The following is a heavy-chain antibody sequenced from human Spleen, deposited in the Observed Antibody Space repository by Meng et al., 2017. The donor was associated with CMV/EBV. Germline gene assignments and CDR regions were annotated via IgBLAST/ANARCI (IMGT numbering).Heavy chain of an antibody. CDR1: GGSISSSNW. V-gene: IGHV4-4*02. Sequence: GSLRLSCGVSGGSISSSNWWTWVRQSPGKGLEWIGEIYHSGSTFYNPSLMSRVTISLDKSENQFSLKLSTVTAADTAVYYCARSWGSSPSYLDYWGQGTLVTVSS. D-gene: IGHD7-27*01. CDR3: ARSWGSSPSYLDY. CDR2: IYHSGST. J-gene: IGHJ4*02.